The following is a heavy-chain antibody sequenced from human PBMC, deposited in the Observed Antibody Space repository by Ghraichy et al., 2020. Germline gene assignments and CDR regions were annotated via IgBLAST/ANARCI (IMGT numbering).Heavy chain of an antibody. Sequence: GGSLRLSCAASGFTFRGHAIHWVRQAPGKGLEWVTQIYFDGSQTYYADSVKGRFTVTRDNSKDTLFLQMNSLTAEDTAVYYCARDGQQLAPFGMDAWGQRTTVTVSS. CDR2: IYFDGSQT. CDR3: ARDGQQLAPFGMDA. CDR1: GFTFRGHA. V-gene: IGHV3-33*01. D-gene: IGHD6-13*01. J-gene: IGHJ6*02.